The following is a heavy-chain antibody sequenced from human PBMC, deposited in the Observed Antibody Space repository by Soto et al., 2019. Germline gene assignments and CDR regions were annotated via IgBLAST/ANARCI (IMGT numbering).Heavy chain of an antibody. CDR3: ARGIAAAGIDY. Sequence: GSSGKVSCQASVGTLHNYALNWVRQAPGQGLEWMGGIIPIFGTANYAQKFQGRVTITADESTSTAYMELSSLRSEDTAVYYCARGIAAAGIDYWGQGTLVTVSS. J-gene: IGHJ4*02. V-gene: IGHV1-69*13. D-gene: IGHD6-13*01. CDR2: IIPIFGTA. CDR1: VGTLHNYA.